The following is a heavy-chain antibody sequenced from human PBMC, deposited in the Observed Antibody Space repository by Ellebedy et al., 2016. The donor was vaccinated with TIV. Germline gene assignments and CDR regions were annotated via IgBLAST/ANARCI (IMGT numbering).Heavy chain of an antibody. D-gene: IGHD3-22*01. Sequence: SGPTLVKPTQTLTLTCTFSGFSLNTVEMSVSWIRQPPGRALEWLARIDWDGDKYNNKSLKSRLTVSKEATANQVVLSVTNIEPADTAPYFCARTEGYYDRNNYFFPYFFRYWGQGVLVTVPS. V-gene: IGHV2-70*11. CDR3: ARTEGYYDRNNYFFPYFFRY. CDR1: GFSLNTVEMS. J-gene: IGHJ4*02. CDR2: IDWDGDK.